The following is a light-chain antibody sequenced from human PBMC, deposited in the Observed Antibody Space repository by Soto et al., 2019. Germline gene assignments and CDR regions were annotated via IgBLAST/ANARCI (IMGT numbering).Light chain of an antibody. CDR2: SNN. CDR1: GSNIGRSV. CDR3: ASWDASLNGPV. V-gene: IGLV1-44*01. J-gene: IGLJ3*02. Sequence: QSVLAQPPSASGTPGQSVTISCSGSGSNIGRSVVNWYQQLPGTAPKLLIYSNNKRPSGVPDRFSGSKSGTSASLAISGLQSEDEADYYCASWDASLNGPVFGGGTKLTVL.